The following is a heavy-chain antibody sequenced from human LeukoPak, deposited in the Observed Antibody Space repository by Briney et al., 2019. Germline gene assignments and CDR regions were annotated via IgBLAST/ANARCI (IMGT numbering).Heavy chain of an antibody. D-gene: IGHD3-10*01. CDR3: ARDEYGSGKGEYFQH. V-gene: IGHV4-30-2*01. CDR1: GGSISSGGYS. J-gene: IGHJ1*01. CDR2: IYHSGST. Sequence: SQTLSLTCAVSGGSISSGGYSWSWIRQPPGKGLEWIGYIYHSGSTYYNPSLKSRVTMSVDRSKNQFSLKLSSVTAADTAVYYCARDEYGSGKGEYFQHWGQGTLVTVSS.